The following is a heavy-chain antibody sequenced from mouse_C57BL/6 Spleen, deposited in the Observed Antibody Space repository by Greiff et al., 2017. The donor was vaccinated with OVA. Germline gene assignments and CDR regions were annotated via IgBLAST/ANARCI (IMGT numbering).Heavy chain of an antibody. CDR3: AAWDDYDVGFAY. CDR2: IDPSDSET. V-gene: IGHV1-52*01. CDR1: GYTFTSYW. D-gene: IGHD2-4*01. J-gene: IGHJ3*01. Sequence: QVQLQQPGAELVRPGSSVKLSCKASGYTFTSYWMHWVKQRPIQGLEWIGNIDPSDSETHYNQKFKDKATLTVDKSSSTAYMQLSSLTSEDSAVYYCAAWDDYDVGFAYWGQGTLVTVSA.